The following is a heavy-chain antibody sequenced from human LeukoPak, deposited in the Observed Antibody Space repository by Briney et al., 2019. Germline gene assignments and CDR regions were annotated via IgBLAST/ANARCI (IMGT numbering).Heavy chain of an antibody. J-gene: IGHJ4*02. Sequence: SETLSLTCTVSGGSISSSSYSWGWIRQPPGKGLEWIGSIYYSGSTFYNPSLNSRVTVSVDTSKNQFSLKLSSVTAADTAVYYCARQGSRRSSDYWGQGTLVSVSS. V-gene: IGHV4-39*01. D-gene: IGHD2-15*01. CDR2: IYYSGST. CDR3: ARQGSRRSSDY. CDR1: GGSISSSSYS.